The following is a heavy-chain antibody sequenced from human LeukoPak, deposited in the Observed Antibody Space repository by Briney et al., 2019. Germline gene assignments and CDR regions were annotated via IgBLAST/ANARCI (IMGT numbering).Heavy chain of an antibody. CDR2: ISWNSGRI. Sequence: GGSLRLSCAASGFTFDNYAMHWVRHAPGKGLEWVSGISWNSGRIGYADSVKGRFTISRDNAKKSLYLQMNNLRTEDMALYYCAKGRLTTTTVDYFDYWGQGTLVTVSS. D-gene: IGHD4-11*01. CDR1: GFTFDNYA. CDR3: AKGRLTTTTVDYFDY. J-gene: IGHJ4*02. V-gene: IGHV3-9*03.